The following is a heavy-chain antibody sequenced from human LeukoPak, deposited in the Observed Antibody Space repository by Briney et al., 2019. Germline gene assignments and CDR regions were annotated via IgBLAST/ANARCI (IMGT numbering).Heavy chain of an antibody. V-gene: IGHV4-34*01. CDR2: INHNGST. CDR1: GGSVSGNY. D-gene: IGHD3-22*01. Sequence: SETLSLTCAVYGGSVSGNYWSWVRQPPGKGLEWIGEINHNGSTNYKPSLKSRVTISIDTSKNQFSLKLSSVTAADTAVYYCARVRSRYDSSGYYFLGWSDPWGQGTLVTVSS. J-gene: IGHJ5*02. CDR3: ARVRSRYDSSGYYFLGWSDP.